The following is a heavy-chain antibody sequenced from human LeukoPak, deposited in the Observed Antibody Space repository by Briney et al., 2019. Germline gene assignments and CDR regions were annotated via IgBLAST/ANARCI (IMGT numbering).Heavy chain of an antibody. CDR3: VRLDDSGSYLKY. CDR1: GYTFNNYW. V-gene: IGHV5-51*01. D-gene: IGHD3-10*01. Sequence: GESLKISCKGSGYTFNNYWIGWVRQMPGTGLEWMGIVYPGDSESRFSQSLQGRGTISVDKSITTAYLQLTSLKDSDAAIYYCVRLDDSGSYLKYWGQGTPVTVSS. CDR2: VYPGDSES. J-gene: IGHJ4*02.